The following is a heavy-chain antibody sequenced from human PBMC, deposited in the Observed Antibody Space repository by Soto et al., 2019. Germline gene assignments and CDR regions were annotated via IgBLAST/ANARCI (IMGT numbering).Heavy chain of an antibody. J-gene: IGHJ6*02. D-gene: IGHD2-2*01. Sequence: QVQLVQSVAEVKKPGSSVNVSCKASGGTFSTYTINWVRQAPGQGLEWMGGIIPMFGTANYAQKFQGRVTITADESTSTAYMELSSLRSEDTAVYYCARRYCISTSCHYYGMDVWGQGTTVTVSS. CDR2: IIPMFGTA. CDR3: ARRYCISTSCHYYGMDV. V-gene: IGHV1-69*12. CDR1: GGTFSTYT.